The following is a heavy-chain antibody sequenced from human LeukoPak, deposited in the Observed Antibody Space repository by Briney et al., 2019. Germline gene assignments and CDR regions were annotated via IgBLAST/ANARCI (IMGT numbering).Heavy chain of an antibody. CDR1: GYSFGSNS. D-gene: IGHD6-13*01. V-gene: IGHV1-46*01. Sequence: ASVKVSCKASGYSFGSNSMHWARQAPGQGLEWMGIIDPRGDSTANARKFQGRVTVTMDTSTSIVYMELSSLTSEDTAVYYCARDGSWSFDHWGQGTLVTVSS. CDR3: ARDGSWSFDH. CDR2: IDPRGDST. J-gene: IGHJ4*02.